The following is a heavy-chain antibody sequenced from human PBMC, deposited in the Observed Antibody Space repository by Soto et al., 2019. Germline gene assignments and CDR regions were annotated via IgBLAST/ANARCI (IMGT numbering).Heavy chain of an antibody. CDR1: GYTFTSYA. Sequence: QVQLVQSGAEVKKPGASVKVSCKASGYTFTSYAMHWVRQAPGQRLEWMGWINAGNGNTKYSQKFQGRVTITRGTSASTAYMELSSLRSEDTAVYYCASDIPAAIRPRSCFDPWGQGTLVTVSS. V-gene: IGHV1-3*01. CDR2: INAGNGNT. D-gene: IGHD2-2*01. CDR3: ASDIPAAIRPRSCFDP. J-gene: IGHJ5*02.